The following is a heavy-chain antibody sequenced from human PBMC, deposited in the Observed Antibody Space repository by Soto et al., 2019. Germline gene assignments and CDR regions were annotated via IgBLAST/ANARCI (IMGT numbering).Heavy chain of an antibody. V-gene: IGHV3-30-3*01. CDR2: ISFDGTKK. CDR1: GFTFNIYA. J-gene: IGHJ6*04. CDR3: AREDDYGYRYINYGLDV. Sequence: LRLSCAASGFTFNIYALHWVRQAPGKGLEWVAVISFDGTKKYYSDSVKGRFTISRDNLKNTLYLQMNNLRVEDAALYFCAREDDYGYRYINYGLDVWGKGTTVTVS. D-gene: IGHD4-17*01.